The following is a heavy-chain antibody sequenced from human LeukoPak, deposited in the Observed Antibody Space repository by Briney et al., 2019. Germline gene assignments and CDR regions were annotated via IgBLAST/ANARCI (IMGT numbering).Heavy chain of an antibody. CDR2: IRSKANSYAT. V-gene: IGHV3-73*01. CDR3: TRRATTVTTKDY. Sequence: KGLEWVGRIRSKANSYATAYAASVKGRFTISRDDSKNTAYLQMNSLKTEDTAVYYCTRRATTVTTKDYWGQGTLVTVSS. J-gene: IGHJ4*02. D-gene: IGHD4-17*01.